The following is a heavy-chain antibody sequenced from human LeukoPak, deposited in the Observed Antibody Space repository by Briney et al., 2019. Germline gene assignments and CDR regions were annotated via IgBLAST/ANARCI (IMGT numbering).Heavy chain of an antibody. Sequence: LGGSLRLSCAASGFTFSSYWMHWVRQAPGKGLVWVSRINTDGSSTSYADSVKGRFTISRDNAKNMLYLQMNSLRAEDTAVYYCARGGSIAARQYYYYMDVWGKGTTVTISS. CDR2: INTDGSST. J-gene: IGHJ6*03. V-gene: IGHV3-74*01. CDR1: GFTFSSYW. D-gene: IGHD6-6*01. CDR3: ARGGSIAARQYYYYMDV.